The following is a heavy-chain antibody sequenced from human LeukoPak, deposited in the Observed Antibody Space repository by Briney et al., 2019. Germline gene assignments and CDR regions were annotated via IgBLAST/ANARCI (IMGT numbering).Heavy chain of an antibody. Sequence: GGSLRLSCAASGFTVSSSFLSWVRQAPGKGLEWVSAISGSGGSTYYADSVKGRFTISRDNSKNTLYLQMNSLRAEDTAVYYCAKDFASGWYSALFDYWGQGTLVTVSS. CDR2: ISGSGGST. D-gene: IGHD6-19*01. CDR3: AKDFASGWYSALFDY. CDR1: GFTVSSSF. V-gene: IGHV3-23*01. J-gene: IGHJ4*02.